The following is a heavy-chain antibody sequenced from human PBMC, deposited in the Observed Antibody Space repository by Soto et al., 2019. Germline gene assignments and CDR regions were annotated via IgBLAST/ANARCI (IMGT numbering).Heavy chain of an antibody. D-gene: IGHD3-3*01. J-gene: IGHJ5*02. CDR2: ISAYNGNT. Sequence: QVQLVQSGAEVKKPGASVKVSCKASGYTFTRYGISWVRQAPGQGLEWMGWISAYNGNTNYAQKLQGRVTMTPDTSTSTAYMEVRSLRSDDTDVYYCARDQVRRTMFGVVIGNWFDPWGRGTMVTVSS. V-gene: IGHV1-18*01. CDR3: ARDQVRRTMFGVVIGNWFDP. CDR1: GYTFTRYG.